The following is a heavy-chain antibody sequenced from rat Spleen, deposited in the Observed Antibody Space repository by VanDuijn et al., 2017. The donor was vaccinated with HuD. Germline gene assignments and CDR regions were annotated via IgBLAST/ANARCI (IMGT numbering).Heavy chain of an antibody. CDR1: GFTFSKFG. D-gene: IGHD3-8*01. J-gene: IGHJ3*01. V-gene: IGHV5-29*01. Sequence: EVQLVESGGILVQPGGSLKLSCKGSGFTFSKFGMAWVSQAPTKGLEWVASITYDGSGTSYRDSVKGRFTISKDDAENTLYLQMDSLRSEDTATYYCTSPFTSGQKYPFA. CDR3: TSPFTSGQKYPFA. CDR2: ITYDGSGT.